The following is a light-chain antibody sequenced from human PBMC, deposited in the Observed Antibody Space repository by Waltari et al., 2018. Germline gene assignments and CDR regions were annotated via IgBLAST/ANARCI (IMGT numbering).Light chain of an antibody. V-gene: IGKV3-20*01. CDR1: RRVTSIY. Sequence: DTVLTQSPGTLSLSAGKRATLSCRASRRVTSIYLAWYQQKPGQAPRLLIYGVSSRASGIPERFSGSGSGTDFTLSISRLEPEDFAVYYCQQYGNSPWTFGQGTKVEMK. CDR2: GVS. CDR3: QQYGNSPWT. J-gene: IGKJ1*01.